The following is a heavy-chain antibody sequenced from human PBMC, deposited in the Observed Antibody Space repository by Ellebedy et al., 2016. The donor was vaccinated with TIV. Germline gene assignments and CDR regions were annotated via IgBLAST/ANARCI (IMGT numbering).Heavy chain of an antibody. Sequence: SETLSLTCTVSGDSISRSSYYWGWIRQPPGKGLEWIGSIYYTGCTDYNPSLKSRVAISADPSKNQFSLRLSSVTAADTAVYYCARWFGELLYVRWFDPWGQGTLVTVSS. CDR1: GDSISRSSYY. CDR3: ARWFGELLYVRWFDP. D-gene: IGHD3-10*01. J-gene: IGHJ5*02. CDR2: IYYTGCT. V-gene: IGHV4-39*01.